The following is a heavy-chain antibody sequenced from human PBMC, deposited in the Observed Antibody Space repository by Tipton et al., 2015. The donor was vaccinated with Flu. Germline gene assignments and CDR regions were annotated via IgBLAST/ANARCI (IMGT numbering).Heavy chain of an antibody. Sequence: TLSLTCTVSGDSINNDYWSWVRQPAGKGLEWIGRLHTSWGSTHNSSLKSRVTMSFDTSKNQFSLKLSSVTAADTAVYYCARVVGQGKDYFDYWGRGTLVTVST. CDR1: GDSINNDY. D-gene: IGHD2-15*01. J-gene: IGHJ4*02. CDR3: ARVVGQGKDYFDY. V-gene: IGHV4-4*07. CDR2: LHTSWGS.